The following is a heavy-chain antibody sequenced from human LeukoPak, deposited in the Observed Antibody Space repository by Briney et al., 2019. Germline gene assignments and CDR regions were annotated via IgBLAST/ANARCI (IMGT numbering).Heavy chain of an antibody. CDR2: SSSSGAYI. CDR1: GFTFYSYG. V-gene: IGHV3-21*01. J-gene: IGHJ6*03. D-gene: IGHD3-3*01. CDR3: ATGIIFGVVILPYYYYMDV. Sequence: GGSLRLSCAASGFTFYSYGMNWIRQSPGKGLEWVSSSSSSGAYIDYADSMEGRFTISRDNAKNSLYLQMNSLRAEDTAVYYCATGIIFGVVILPYYYYMDVWGKGATVTVSS.